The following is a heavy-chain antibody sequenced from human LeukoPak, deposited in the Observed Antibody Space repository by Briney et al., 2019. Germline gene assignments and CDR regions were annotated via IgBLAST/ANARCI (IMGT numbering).Heavy chain of an antibody. J-gene: IGHJ6*03. D-gene: IGHD1-1*01. CDR1: GGSISSGGYY. CDR3: AKRVSIYYYMDV. V-gene: IGHV4-30-2*01. CDR2: IYHSGST. Sequence: SETLSLTCTVSGGSISSGGYYWSWIRQPPGKGLEWIGYIYHSGSTYYNPSHKSRVTISVDASKNQFSLKLRSVTAADTAVYYCAKRVSIYYYMDVWGKGTTVTVSS.